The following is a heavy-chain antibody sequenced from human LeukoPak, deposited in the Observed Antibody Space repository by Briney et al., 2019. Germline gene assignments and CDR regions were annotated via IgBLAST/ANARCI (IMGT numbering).Heavy chain of an antibody. D-gene: IGHD2-15*01. CDR2: ISSNGDST. CDR3: ARDQCSGANCQVALDY. V-gene: IGHV3-64D*06. J-gene: IGHJ4*02. CDR1: GFTLSFYA. Sequence: PGGSLRLSCSGSGFTLSFYAMHWVRQAPGKGLEYVSTISSNGDSTQYADSVKGRFSISRDNSKNTLYLQMSSLRAEDTAVYYCARDQCSGANCQVALDYWGQGTLVTVSS.